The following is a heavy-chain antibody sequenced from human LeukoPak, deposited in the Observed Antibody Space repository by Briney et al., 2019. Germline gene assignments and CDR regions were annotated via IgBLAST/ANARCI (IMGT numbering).Heavy chain of an antibody. J-gene: IGHJ4*02. V-gene: IGHV4-59*12. CDR2: IYYSGST. D-gene: IGHD3-22*01. CDR1: GGSISSYY. CDR3: ARDPPYYDSSGYFY. Sequence: SETLSLTCTVSGGSISSYYWSWIRQPPGKGLEWIGYIYYSGSTNYNPSLKSRVTISVDTSKNQFSLKLSSVTAADTAVYYCARDPPYYDSSGYFYWGQGTLVTVSS.